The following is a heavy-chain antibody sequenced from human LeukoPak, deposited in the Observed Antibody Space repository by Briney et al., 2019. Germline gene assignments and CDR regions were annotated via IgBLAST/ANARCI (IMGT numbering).Heavy chain of an antibody. CDR3: ATGIAVAGTPPSDYFDY. V-gene: IGHV1-69*13. Sequence: SVKVSCKASGGTFSSYAISWVRQAPGQGLEWMGGIIPVFGTANYAQKFQGRVTITADESTSTAYMELSSLRSEDTAVYYCATGIAVAGTPPSDYFDYWGQGTLVTVSS. D-gene: IGHD6-19*01. CDR2: IIPVFGTA. J-gene: IGHJ4*02. CDR1: GGTFSSYA.